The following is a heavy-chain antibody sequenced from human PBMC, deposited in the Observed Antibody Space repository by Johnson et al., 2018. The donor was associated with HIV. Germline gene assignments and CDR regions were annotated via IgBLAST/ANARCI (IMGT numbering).Heavy chain of an antibody. Sequence: VQLVESGGGLIQPGGSLRLSCAASGFTVSSNYMSWVRQAPGKGLEWVSGINWNGGSTGYADSVKGRFTISRDNSKNTLYLQMNSLRAEDTAVYYCARDPAWLCGQGTMVTVSS. CDR2: INWNGGST. CDR1: GFTVSSNY. V-gene: IGHV3-66*03. CDR3: ARDPAWL. J-gene: IGHJ3*01. D-gene: IGHD5-12*01.